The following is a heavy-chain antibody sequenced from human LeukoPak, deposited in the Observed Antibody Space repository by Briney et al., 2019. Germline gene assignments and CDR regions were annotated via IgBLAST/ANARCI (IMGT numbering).Heavy chain of an antibody. Sequence: GGSLTLSCAASGFTVRRNYMSWVRQAPGKGLEWVSAICGSGGNTYYADSVKGRFTISRDNSKNTLDLQMNSLRAEDTAVYYCAKAKTMTHDAFDIWGQGTMVTVSS. CDR3: AKAKTMTHDAFDI. J-gene: IGHJ3*02. V-gene: IGHV3-23*01. D-gene: IGHD3-22*01. CDR1: GFTVRRNY. CDR2: ICGSGGNT.